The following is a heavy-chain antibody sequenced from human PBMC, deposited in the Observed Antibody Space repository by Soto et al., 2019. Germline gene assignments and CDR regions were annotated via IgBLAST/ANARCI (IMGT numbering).Heavy chain of an antibody. Sequence: PGESLKISCKGSGYSFTSYWIGWVRQMPGKGLEWMGIIYPGDSDTRYSPSFQGQVTISADKSISTAYLQWSSLKASDTAMYYCARHGQTPDYYYYGMDVWGQGTTVTVSS. CDR3: ARHGQTPDYYYYGMDV. V-gene: IGHV5-51*01. CDR2: IYPGDSDT. J-gene: IGHJ6*02. CDR1: GYSFTSYW.